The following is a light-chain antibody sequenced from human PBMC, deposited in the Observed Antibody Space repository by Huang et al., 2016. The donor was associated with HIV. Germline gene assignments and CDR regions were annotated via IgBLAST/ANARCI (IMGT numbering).Light chain of an antibody. CDR2: KVS. V-gene: IGKV2-30*02. J-gene: IGKJ4*01. CDR1: QSLVHSDGNTY. CDR3: MQGTLWPPT. Sequence: DVVMTQSPLSLTVTLGQPASISCTSTQSLVHSDGNTYLNWFQQRPGKSPRRLVYKVSNRDSGVPDRFSGSGSGTDFTLQISRVEAEDVGVYYCMQGTLWPPTFGGGTKVEV.